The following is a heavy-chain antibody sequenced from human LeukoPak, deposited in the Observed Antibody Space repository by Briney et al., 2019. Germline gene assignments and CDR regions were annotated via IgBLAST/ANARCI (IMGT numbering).Heavy chain of an antibody. CDR3: AKVVGATTRGYFDY. J-gene: IGHJ4*02. D-gene: IGHD1-26*01. Sequence: GGSLRLSCAASGFNFSSYAMSWVRQAPGKGLEWVSTISGSGGSTYYADSVKGRFTISRDNSKNTLYLQMNSLRAEDTAVYYCAKVVGATTRGYFDYWGQGTLVTVSS. V-gene: IGHV3-23*01. CDR1: GFNFSSYA. CDR2: ISGSGGST.